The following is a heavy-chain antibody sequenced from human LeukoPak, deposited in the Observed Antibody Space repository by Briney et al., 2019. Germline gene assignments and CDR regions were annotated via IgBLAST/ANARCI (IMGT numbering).Heavy chain of an antibody. J-gene: IGHJ4*02. CDR3: ARDRGANY. CDR1: GFTFSSYA. V-gene: IGHV3-30*04. CDR2: ISYDGSNK. Sequence: GGSLRLSCAASGFTFSSYAMHWVRQAPGKGLEWVAVISYDGSNKYYADSVKGRFTISRDNSKNTLYLQMNSLRAEDTAVYYCARDRGANYWGQGTLVTVSS.